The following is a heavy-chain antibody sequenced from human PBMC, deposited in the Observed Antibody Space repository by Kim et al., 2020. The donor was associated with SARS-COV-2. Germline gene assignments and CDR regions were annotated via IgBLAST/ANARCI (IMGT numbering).Heavy chain of an antibody. CDR3: CTQGGSR. CDR1: GFTFSNAW. Sequence: GGSLRLSCAASGFTFSNAWMNWVRQAPGKGLEWVGRIKNKTSGGTTDYAAPLKGRFTISRDDSKSTLYLEMNSLKVDDTAVYYCCTQGGSRWGQGTLVTVSS. V-gene: IGHV3-15*05. D-gene: IGHD1-26*01. J-gene: IGHJ4*02. CDR2: IKNKTSGGTT.